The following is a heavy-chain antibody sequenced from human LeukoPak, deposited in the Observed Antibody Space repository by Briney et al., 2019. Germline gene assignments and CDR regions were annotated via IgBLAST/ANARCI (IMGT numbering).Heavy chain of an antibody. V-gene: IGHV4-39*07. J-gene: IGHJ4*02. CDR3: ARLKLRRSHYSFDY. D-gene: IGHD3-16*01. CDR1: GGSVSSSAYY. CDR2: IYYSGST. Sequence: SETLSLTCTVSGGSVSSSAYYWGWIRQPPEKGLEWIGNIYYSGSTYFNPSLKSRVTISIDTSKNQFSLKLSSVTAADTAVYYCARLKLRRSHYSFDYWGQGTLVTVSS.